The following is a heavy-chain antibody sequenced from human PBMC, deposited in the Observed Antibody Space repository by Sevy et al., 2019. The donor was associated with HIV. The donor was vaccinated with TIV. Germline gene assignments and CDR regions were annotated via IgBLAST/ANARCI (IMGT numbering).Heavy chain of an antibody. CDR2: ISSSGSTI. CDR1: GFTFSSYE. Sequence: GGSLRLSCAASGFTFSSYEMNWVRQAPGKGLEWVSYISSSGSTIYYADSVKGRFTISRDNAKNSLYLQMNSLRAEDTAVYYCARDPLEHDCSGGSCPDYWGQGTLVTVSS. D-gene: IGHD2-15*01. J-gene: IGHJ4*02. V-gene: IGHV3-48*03. CDR3: ARDPLEHDCSGGSCPDY.